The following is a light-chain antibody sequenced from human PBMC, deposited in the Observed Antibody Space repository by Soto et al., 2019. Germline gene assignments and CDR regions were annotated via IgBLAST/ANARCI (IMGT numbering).Light chain of an antibody. J-gene: IGKJ5*01. CDR3: QQYSISPIT. CDR1: QSISSW. Sequence: DIQMTQSPSTLSASVGDRFTITCRASQSISSWLAWYQQKPGKAPKLLIYDASSLESGVPSRFSGSGSGTDFTLTISSLQPEDFAVYSCQQYSISPITFGQGTRLEI. CDR2: DAS. V-gene: IGKV1-5*01.